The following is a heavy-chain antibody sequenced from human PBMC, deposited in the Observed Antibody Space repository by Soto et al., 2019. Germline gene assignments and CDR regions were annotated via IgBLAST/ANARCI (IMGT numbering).Heavy chain of an antibody. V-gene: IGHV3-30*18. Sequence: QVHLVESGGGVVQPGRSLRLSCEASGFTFSAFGMYWVRQAPGKGLEWVAVISFDGKTTYYGENVKGRFIISRDNSNNTVYLQMNSLRPEDTAVYYCAKDQLYYGSPGDWIDPWGQGTLVTVSS. CDR1: GFTFSAFG. D-gene: IGHD3-10*01. J-gene: IGHJ5*02. CDR2: ISFDGKTT. CDR3: AKDQLYYGSPGDWIDP.